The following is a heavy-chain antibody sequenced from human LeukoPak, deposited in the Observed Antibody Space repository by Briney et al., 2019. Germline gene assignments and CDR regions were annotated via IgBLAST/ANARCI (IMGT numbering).Heavy chain of an antibody. Sequence: ASVKISCKASGYTFTTYYMHWVRQAPGQGLEWMGVVNPSGGGTSYSQMFQGRLTMTRDMSTSTVYMELSSLRSEDTAVYYCTRTLGAVADSRYWFDPWGQGTLVTVSS. V-gene: IGHV1-46*01. J-gene: IGHJ5*02. D-gene: IGHD3-16*01. CDR1: GYTFTTYY. CDR3: TRTLGAVADSRYWFDP. CDR2: VNPSGGGT.